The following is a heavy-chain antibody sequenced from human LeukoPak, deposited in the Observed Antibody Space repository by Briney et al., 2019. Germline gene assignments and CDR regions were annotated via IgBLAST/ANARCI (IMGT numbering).Heavy chain of an antibody. J-gene: IGHJ4*02. Sequence: GRSLRLSCAASGFTFSSYGMHWVRQAPGKGLEWVAVIWYDGSNKYYADSVKGRFTISRDNSKNTLYLQMNSLRAEDTAVYYWASDVYYYDSSGYYMGSFDYWGQGTLVTVSS. CDR2: IWYDGSNK. CDR1: GFTFSSYG. V-gene: IGHV3-33*01. CDR3: ASDVYYYDSSGYYMGSFDY. D-gene: IGHD3-22*01.